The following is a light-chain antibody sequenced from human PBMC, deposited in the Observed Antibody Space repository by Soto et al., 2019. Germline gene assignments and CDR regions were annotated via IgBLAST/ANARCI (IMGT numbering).Light chain of an antibody. CDR3: RQYNNWPPYT. J-gene: IGKJ2*01. CDR1: QSISSS. Sequence: DIQMTQSPSTLSASVGDRVTVTCRASQSISSSLAWFQQKPGKAPKLLMYHVSRLNSGVSSRFMGSGSGTEFTLTISSLQSEDFAVYYCRQYNNWPPYTFGQGTKLEIK. V-gene: IGKV1-5*03. CDR2: HVS.